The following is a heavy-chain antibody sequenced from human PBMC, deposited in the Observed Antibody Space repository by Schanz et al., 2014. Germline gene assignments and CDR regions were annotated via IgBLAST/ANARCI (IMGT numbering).Heavy chain of an antibody. V-gene: IGHV3-48*02. Sequence: DLVESGGGLIQRGESLRLSCSASGFSFSSYSMNWVRQAPGKGLEWLSYIDGKSTTVYYADSVKGRFTVSRDNARNSLYLHTNTLGDEDTAVYYWARDGDLFYNNYYMDVWGKGTTGTVSS. J-gene: IGHJ6*03. D-gene: IGHD3-10*01. CDR1: GFSFSSYS. CDR3: ARDGDLFYNNYYMDV. CDR2: IDGKSTTV.